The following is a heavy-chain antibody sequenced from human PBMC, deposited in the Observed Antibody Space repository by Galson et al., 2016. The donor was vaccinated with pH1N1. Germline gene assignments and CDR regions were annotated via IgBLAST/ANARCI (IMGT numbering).Heavy chain of an antibody. Sequence: SVKVSCKASGYTFTAYGINWVRQAPGQGLEWMGRISAINASPSYAQKFQGRVTMTSDPSANTAYMELGSLRSDDTAGYYCARTAAAAYFDYWGQGTLITVSS. D-gene: IGHD6-13*01. CDR1: GYTFTAYG. V-gene: IGHV1-18*01. CDR2: ISAINASP. J-gene: IGHJ4*02. CDR3: ARTAAAAYFDY.